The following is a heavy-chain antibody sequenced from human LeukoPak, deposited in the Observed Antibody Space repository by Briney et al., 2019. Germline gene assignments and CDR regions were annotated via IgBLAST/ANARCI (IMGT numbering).Heavy chain of an antibody. CDR2: MNPNSGNT. CDR3: ARWFGLDYYYYMDV. D-gene: IGHD3-10*01. J-gene: IGHJ6*03. CDR1: GYTFTSYD. V-gene: IGHV1-8*01. Sequence: ASVTVSCKASGYTFTSYDINWVRQATGQGLEWMGWMNPNSGNTGYAQKFQGRVTMTRNTSISTAYMELSSLRSEDTAVYYCARWFGLDYYYYMDVWGKGTTVTISS.